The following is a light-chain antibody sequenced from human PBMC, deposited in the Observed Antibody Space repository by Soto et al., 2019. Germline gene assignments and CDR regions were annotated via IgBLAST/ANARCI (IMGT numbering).Light chain of an antibody. V-gene: IGKV2-30*01. CDR1: QSLAYSDGNTY. CDR3: MQGTHWPPYT. Sequence: DVVMNHSPLSQPVTLGQPASISCRSSQSLAYSDGNTYLNWFQQRPGQSPRRLIYKVSNRDSGVPDRFSGSGSGTDFTLKISRVEAEDVGVYYCMQGTHWPPYTFGQGTKLEIK. J-gene: IGKJ2*01. CDR2: KVS.